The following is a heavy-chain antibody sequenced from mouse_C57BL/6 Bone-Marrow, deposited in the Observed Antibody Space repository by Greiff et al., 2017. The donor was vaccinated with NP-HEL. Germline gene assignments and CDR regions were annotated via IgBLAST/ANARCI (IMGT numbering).Heavy chain of an antibody. CDR1: GYTFTDYN. CDR3: ASPGSSYLFAY. V-gene: IGHV1-18*01. Sequence: EVQLQQSGPELVKPGASVKIPCKASGYTFTDYNMDWVKQSHGKSLEWIGDINPNNGGTIYNQKFKGKATLTVDKSSSTADMELRSLTSEDTAVYYCASPGSSYLFAYWGQGTLVTVSA. D-gene: IGHD1-1*01. J-gene: IGHJ3*01. CDR2: INPNNGGT.